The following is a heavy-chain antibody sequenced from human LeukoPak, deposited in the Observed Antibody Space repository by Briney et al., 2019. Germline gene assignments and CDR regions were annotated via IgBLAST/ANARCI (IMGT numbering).Heavy chain of an antibody. CDR1: GFTLSIYG. Sequence: PGGSLRLSCAASGFTLSIYGMHWVRQAPGKGLEWVAFIENDASEKKYVDSVKGRFTISRDNSNNTLYLQMDYLTAEDTAVYYCARDRRETYCGGDCYSGSIDYWGQGTLVTVSS. CDR3: ARDRRETYCGGDCYSGSIDY. J-gene: IGHJ4*02. CDR2: IENDASEK. D-gene: IGHD2-21*02. V-gene: IGHV3-30*02.